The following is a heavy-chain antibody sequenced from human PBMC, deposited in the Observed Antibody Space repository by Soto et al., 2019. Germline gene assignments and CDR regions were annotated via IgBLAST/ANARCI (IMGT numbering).Heavy chain of an antibody. CDR1: GYTLTELS. J-gene: IGHJ4*02. V-gene: IGHV1-24*01. D-gene: IGHD1-26*01. CDR2: FDPEDGET. Sequence: GDSVKVSCKVYGYTLTELSMHWVRQAPGKGLEWMGGFDPEDGETIYAQKFQGRVTMAEDTSTDTAYMELSSLRSEDTAVYYCAASSTEWDLDYWGQGTLVTVSS. CDR3: AASSTEWDLDY.